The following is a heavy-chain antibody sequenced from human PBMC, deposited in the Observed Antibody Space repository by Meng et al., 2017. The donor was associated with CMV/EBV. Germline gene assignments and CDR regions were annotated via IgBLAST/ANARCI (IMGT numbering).Heavy chain of an antibody. J-gene: IGHJ6*02. D-gene: IGHD3-16*01. CDR2: ISYDGSNK. V-gene: IGHV3-30*04. CDR3: ARDSWGYVMRYYGMDV. Sequence: GGSLRLSCTSSGFTFGDYAINWVRQAPGKGLEWVAVISYDGSNKYYADSVKGRFTISRDNSKNTLYLQMNSLRAEDTAVYYCARDSWGYVMRYYGMDVWGQGTTVTVSS. CDR1: GFTFGDYA.